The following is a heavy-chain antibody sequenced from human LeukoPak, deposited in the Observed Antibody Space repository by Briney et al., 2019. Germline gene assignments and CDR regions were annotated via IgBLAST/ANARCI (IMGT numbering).Heavy chain of an antibody. Sequence: SETLSLTCTVYGGSFSGYYWSWSRQPPGKGLEWIGEINHSGSTNYNPPLKSRVTISVDTCKNQFSLKLSSVTAADTAVYYGARGKQRWLQLMTYFDYWGQGTLVTVSS. V-gene: IGHV4-34*01. D-gene: IGHD5-24*01. CDR1: GGSFSGYY. J-gene: IGHJ4*02. CDR2: INHSGST. CDR3: ARGKQRWLQLMTYFDY.